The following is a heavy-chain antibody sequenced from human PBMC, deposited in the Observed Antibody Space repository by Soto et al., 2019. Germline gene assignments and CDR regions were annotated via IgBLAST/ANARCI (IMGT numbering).Heavy chain of an antibody. CDR2: TDSESGNK. V-gene: IGHV1-3*01. J-gene: IGHJ3*02. D-gene: IGHD5-18*01. CDR1: GYTFSAYT. Sequence: ASVKVSCKATGYTFSAYTMNWVRQAPGQSREWMEWTDSESGNKKNSQKFQGRVSITRDTSASTAYMELTGPTSEDTDVSDCARDTDTLGARAYDLLDIWCQGARVTVSS. CDR3: ARDTDTLGARAYDLLDI.